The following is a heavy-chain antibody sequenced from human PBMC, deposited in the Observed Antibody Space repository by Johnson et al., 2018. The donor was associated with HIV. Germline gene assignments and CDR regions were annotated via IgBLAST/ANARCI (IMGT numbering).Heavy chain of an antibody. D-gene: IGHD2-15*01. V-gene: IGHV3-33*08. CDR3: ARDWGGYCSGGSCYGDAFDI. CDR2: IQYDGSLK. Sequence: QVQLVESGGGVVQPGRSLRLSCAASGFTFSSYAMHWVRQAPGKGLEWVAFIQYDGSLKHYVDSVKGRFTISRGHAKNSLYLQMNSLRAEDTAVYYCARDWGGYCSGGSCYGDAFDIWGQGTRVTVSS. CDR1: GFTFSSYA. J-gene: IGHJ3*02.